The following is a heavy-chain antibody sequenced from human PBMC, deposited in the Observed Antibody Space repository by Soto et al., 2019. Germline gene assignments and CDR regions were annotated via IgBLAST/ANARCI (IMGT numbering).Heavy chain of an antibody. CDR1: GGSIISYY. D-gene: IGHD3-3*01. V-gene: IGHV4-59*01. CDR3: ARVYDFWSGYSFSP. Sequence: PSETLSLTCTVSGGSIISYYWSWILQPPGKGLEWIGYIYYSGSTNYNPSLKSRVTISVDTSKNQFSLKLSSVTAADTAVYYCARVYDFWSGYSFSPWGQGTLVTVSS. J-gene: IGHJ5*02. CDR2: IYYSGST.